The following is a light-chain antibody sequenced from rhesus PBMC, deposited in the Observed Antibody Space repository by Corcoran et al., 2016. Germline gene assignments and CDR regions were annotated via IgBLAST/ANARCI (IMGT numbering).Light chain of an antibody. J-gene: IGKJ3*01. CDR2: LVS. Sequence: DIVMTQTPLSLSATPGEPASISCRSSQSLLHSNGYTYLHWYLQKPGHSPQLLIDLVSNRASGFPDRFSGRWSGTDVTLKISRVEAEDVGVYYCEQTLPTPFTFGPGTKLDIK. V-gene: IGKV2-78*01. CDR3: EQTLPTPFT. CDR1: QSLLHSNGYTY.